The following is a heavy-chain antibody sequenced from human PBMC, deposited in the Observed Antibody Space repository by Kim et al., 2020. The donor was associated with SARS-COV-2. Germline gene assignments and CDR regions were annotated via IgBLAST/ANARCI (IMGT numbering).Heavy chain of an antibody. CDR1: GFTFGDYA. V-gene: IGHV3-9*01. D-gene: IGHD2-15*01. CDR2: ISWNSGSI. Sequence: GGSLRLSCAASGFTFGDYAMHWVRQAPGKGLEWVSGISWNSGSIGYADSVKGRFTISRDNAKNSLYLQMNSLRAEDTALYYCAKTYCSGGSCYGGFYDAFDIWGQGTMVTVSS. J-gene: IGHJ3*02. CDR3: AKTYCSGGSCYGGFYDAFDI.